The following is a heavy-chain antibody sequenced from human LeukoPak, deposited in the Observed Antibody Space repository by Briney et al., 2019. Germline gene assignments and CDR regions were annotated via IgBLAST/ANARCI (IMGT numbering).Heavy chain of an antibody. CDR3: AGGSSPYYYYGMDV. CDR1: GFTFSSYG. D-gene: IGHD6-6*01. V-gene: IGHV3-30*03. CDR2: ISYDGSSK. J-gene: IGHJ6*02. Sequence: GGSLRLSCAASGFTFSSYGMHWVRQAPGKGLEWVAVISYDGSSKYYADSVKGRFTISRDNSKNTLYLQMNSLRAEDTAVYYCAGGSSPYYYYGMDVWGQGTTVTVSS.